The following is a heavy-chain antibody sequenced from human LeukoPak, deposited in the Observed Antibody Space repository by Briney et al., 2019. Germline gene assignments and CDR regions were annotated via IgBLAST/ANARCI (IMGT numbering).Heavy chain of an antibody. D-gene: IGHD3-10*01. CDR1: GYTLTELS. J-gene: IGHJ5*02. V-gene: IGHV1-24*01. Sequence: ASAKVSCKVSGYTLTELSMHWVRQAPGKGLEWMGGFDPEDGETIYAQKFQGRVTMTEDTSTDTAYMELSSLRSEDTAVYYCATAIGSGIDWFDPWGQGTLVTVSS. CDR3: ATAIGSGIDWFDP. CDR2: FDPEDGET.